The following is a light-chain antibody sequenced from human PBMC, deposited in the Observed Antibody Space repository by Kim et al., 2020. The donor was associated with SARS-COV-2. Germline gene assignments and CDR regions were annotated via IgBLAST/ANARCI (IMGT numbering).Light chain of an antibody. CDR1: NSNIGSAF. V-gene: IGLV1-47*01. Sequence: PGQKVTISCSRSNSNIGSAFVFWYQHLPGTAPKLLIYTNDRRPSGVPERFSGSKSGTSASLAISGLRSEDEGDYYCAAWNDSRYWVFGGGTQLTVL. CDR3: AAWNDSRYWV. CDR2: TND. J-gene: IGLJ3*02.